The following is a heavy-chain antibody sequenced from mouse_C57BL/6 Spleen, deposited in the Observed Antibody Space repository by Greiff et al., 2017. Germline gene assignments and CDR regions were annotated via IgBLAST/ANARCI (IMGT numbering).Heavy chain of an antibody. J-gene: IGHJ2*01. CDR3: AMSYYYGSPPDY. V-gene: IGHV1-74*01. D-gene: IGHD1-1*01. Sequence: VQLQQPGAELVKPGASVKVSCKASGYTFTSYWMHWVKQRPGQGLEWIGRIPPSDSDTNYNQKFKGKATLTVDKSSSTAYMQLSSLTSEDSAVYYCAMSYYYGSPPDYWGQGTTLTVSS. CDR1: GYTFTSYW. CDR2: IPPSDSDT.